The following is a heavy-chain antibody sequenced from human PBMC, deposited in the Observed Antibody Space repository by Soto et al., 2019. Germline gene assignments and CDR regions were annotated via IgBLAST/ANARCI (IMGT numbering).Heavy chain of an antibody. V-gene: IGHV1-46*01. CDR3: AIRQDNWNSGSGIPDYYYGMDV. Sequence: ASVKVSCKASGYTFTSHYMHWVRQAPGQGLEWMGIINPSGGSTTYGQKFQGRVTMTRDTSTTTVYMELSSLRSEDTAVYYCAIRQDNWNSGSGIPDYYYGMDVWGQGTTVTVSS. D-gene: IGHD1-7*01. CDR1: GYTFTSHY. CDR2: INPSGGST. J-gene: IGHJ6*02.